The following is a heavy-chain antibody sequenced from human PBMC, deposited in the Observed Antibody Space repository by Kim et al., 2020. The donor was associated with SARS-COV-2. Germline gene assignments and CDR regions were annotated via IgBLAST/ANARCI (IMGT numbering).Heavy chain of an antibody. CDR1: GYSFTSYW. CDR2: IYPGDSDT. D-gene: IGHD2-15*01. CDR3: ARQWGKYCSGGSCYPPQPYDY. J-gene: IGHJ4*02. Sequence: GESLKISCKGSGYSFTSYWIGWVRQMPGKGLEWMGIIYPGDSDTRYSPSFQGQVTISADKSISTAYLQWSSLKASDTAMYYCARQWGKYCSGGSCYPPQPYDYWGQGTLVTVSS. V-gene: IGHV5-51*01.